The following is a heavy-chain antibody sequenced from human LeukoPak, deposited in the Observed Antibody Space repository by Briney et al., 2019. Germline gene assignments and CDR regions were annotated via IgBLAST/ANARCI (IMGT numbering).Heavy chain of an antibody. J-gene: IGHJ3*02. CDR2: ISAYTGNT. CDR3: ARTAVTTAAFDI. Sequence: GASVKVSLKASGYTFTSYGISWVRQARGQGLEWMGWISAYTGNTNYAQKIQGRVTMTTETSTSTAYMELRSLRSDDTAVYYCARTAVTTAAFDIWGQGTMVTVSS. CDR1: GYTFTSYG. D-gene: IGHD4-17*01. V-gene: IGHV1-18*01.